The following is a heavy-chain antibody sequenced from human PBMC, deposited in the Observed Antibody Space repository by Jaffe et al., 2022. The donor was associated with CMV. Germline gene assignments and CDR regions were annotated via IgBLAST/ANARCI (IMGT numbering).Heavy chain of an antibody. D-gene: IGHD1-20*01. CDR1: GFTFGDYA. Sequence: EVQLVESGGGLVQPGRSLRLSCTASGFTFGDYAMSWVRQAPGKGLEWVGFIRSKAYGGTTEYAASVKGRFTISRDDSKSIAYLQMNSLKTEDTAVYYCTRDNSYYYYYMDVWGKGTTVTVSS. CDR3: TRDNSYYYYYMDV. CDR2: IRSKAYGGTT. J-gene: IGHJ6*03. V-gene: IGHV3-49*04.